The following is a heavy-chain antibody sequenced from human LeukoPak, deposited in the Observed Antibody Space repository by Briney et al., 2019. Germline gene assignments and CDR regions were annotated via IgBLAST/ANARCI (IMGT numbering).Heavy chain of an antibody. V-gene: IGHV5-51*01. CDR3: ARHRPQTTVTRGWFDP. D-gene: IGHD4-17*01. CDR1: GYSFTSYW. Sequence: GESLKISCKGSGYSFTSYWIGWVRQMPGKGLEWMGIIYPGDSDTRYGPSFQGQVTISADKSISTAYLQWSSLKASDTAMYYCARHRPQTTVTRGWFDPWGQGTLVTVSS. J-gene: IGHJ5*02. CDR2: IYPGDSDT.